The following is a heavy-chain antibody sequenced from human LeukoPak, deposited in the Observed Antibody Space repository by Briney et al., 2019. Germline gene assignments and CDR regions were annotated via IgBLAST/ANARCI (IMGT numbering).Heavy chain of an antibody. J-gene: IGHJ2*01. CDR3: ARDPGSCSGGSCSFYWNFDL. CDR2: ISYRGTT. Sequence: SETLSLTCSVSGVSISSSYWSWIRQPPGKGLEWIGYISYRGTTKYNPSLKSRVTISVDTSKNQVSLNLSSVTAADTAVYYCARDPGSCSGGSCSFYWNFDLWGRGTLVTVSS. D-gene: IGHD2-15*01. V-gene: IGHV4-59*01. CDR1: GVSISSSY.